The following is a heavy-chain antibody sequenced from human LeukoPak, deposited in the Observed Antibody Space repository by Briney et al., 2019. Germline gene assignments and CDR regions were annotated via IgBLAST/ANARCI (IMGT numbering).Heavy chain of an antibody. CDR2: TSGSGGST. CDR1: GFTFSSYA. CDR3: AKGTDIVVVDYGMDV. J-gene: IGHJ6*04. D-gene: IGHD2-15*01. Sequence: GGSLRLSCAASGFTFSSYAMSWVRQAPGKGLEWVSATSGSGGSTYYADSVKGRFTISRDNSKNTLYLQMNSLRAEDTAVYYCAKGTDIVVVDYGMDVWGKGTTVTVSS. V-gene: IGHV3-23*01.